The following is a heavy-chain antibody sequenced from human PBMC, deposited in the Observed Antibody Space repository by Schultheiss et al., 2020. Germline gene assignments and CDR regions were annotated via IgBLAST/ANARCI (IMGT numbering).Heavy chain of an antibody. V-gene: IGHV3-21*01. CDR3: ARGTFDFWSAYYTA. Sequence: GGSLRLSCVASGFTFSSYTINWVRQAPGKGLEWVSSISWSSSFIYYADSVKGRFTISRDNANNSLSLQMNSLRAEDTALYFCARGTFDFWSAYYTAWGQGTLVTVSS. D-gene: IGHD3-3*01. J-gene: IGHJ5*02. CDR2: ISWSSSFI. CDR1: GFTFSSYT.